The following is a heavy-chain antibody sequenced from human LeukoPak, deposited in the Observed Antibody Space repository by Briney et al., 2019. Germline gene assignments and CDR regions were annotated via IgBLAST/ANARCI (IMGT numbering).Heavy chain of an antibody. Sequence: PSETLPLTCAVYGGSFSGYYWSWIRQPPGKGLEWIGEINHSGSTNYNPSPKSRVTISVDTSKNQFSLKLSSVTAADTAVYYCASVRANTAYYYYYGMDVWGQGTTVTVSS. D-gene: IGHD3-10*01. V-gene: IGHV4-34*01. J-gene: IGHJ6*02. CDR1: GGSFSGYY. CDR2: INHSGST. CDR3: ASVRANTAYYYYYGMDV.